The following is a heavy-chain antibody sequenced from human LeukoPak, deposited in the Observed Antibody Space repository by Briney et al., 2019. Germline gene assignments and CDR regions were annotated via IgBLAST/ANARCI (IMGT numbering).Heavy chain of an antibody. CDR2: IYYSGST. J-gene: IGHJ4*02. CDR1: GGSISSSSYY. Sequence: SETLSLTCTVSGGSISSSSYYWGWIRQPPGKGLEWIGSIYYSGSTYYNPSLKSRVTISVDTSKNQFSLKLSSVTAADTAVYYCARRAPLKSYDFWSGYGPAAADYWGQGTLVTVSS. D-gene: IGHD3-3*01. V-gene: IGHV4-39*01. CDR3: ARRAPLKSYDFWSGYGPAAADY.